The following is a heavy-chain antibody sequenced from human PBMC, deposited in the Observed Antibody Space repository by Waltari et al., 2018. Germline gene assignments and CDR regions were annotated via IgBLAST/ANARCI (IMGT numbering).Heavy chain of an antibody. CDR2: VKSDGTSP. CDR1: GSDYW. J-gene: IGHJ4*02. CDR3: TTNPPGY. V-gene: IGHV3-74*01. Sequence: EVQLVESGGGLVQSGGSLRLSCADSGSDYWMDWVRQAPGKGRMWVSRVKSDGTSPTYADSVKGRFTVSRDSAKNMLYLQMNSLRAEDTAVYYCTTNPPGYWGQGTLVTVSS.